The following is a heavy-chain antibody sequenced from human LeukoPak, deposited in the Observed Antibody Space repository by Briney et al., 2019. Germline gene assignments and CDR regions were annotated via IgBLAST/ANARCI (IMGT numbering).Heavy chain of an antibody. CDR1: GYTFTSYG. D-gene: IGHD3-3*01. J-gene: IGHJ3*02. CDR2: ISACNGNT. V-gene: IGHV1-18*01. CDR3: ASPFYYDRGDAFDI. Sequence: ASVKVSCKASGYTFTSYGISWVRQAPGQGLEWMGWISACNGNTNYAQKLQGRVTMTTDTSTSTAYMELRSLRSDDTAVYYCASPFYYDRGDAFDIWGQGTMVTVSS.